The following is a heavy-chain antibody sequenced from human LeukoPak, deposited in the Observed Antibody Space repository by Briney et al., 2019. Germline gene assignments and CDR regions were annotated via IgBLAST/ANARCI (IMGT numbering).Heavy chain of an antibody. CDR2: IYHSGAT. Sequence: PSETLSLTCAVSGYSISSGYYGGWIRQPPGKGLEWLGTIYHSGATYYNPSLNSRVTISLDTSKNQFSLKLSSVTAADTAVYYCARRYCSTPSCSDGYYFDYWGQGTLVTVSS. V-gene: IGHV4-38-2*01. CDR1: GYSISSGYY. J-gene: IGHJ4*02. D-gene: IGHD2-2*01. CDR3: ARRYCSTPSCSDGYYFDY.